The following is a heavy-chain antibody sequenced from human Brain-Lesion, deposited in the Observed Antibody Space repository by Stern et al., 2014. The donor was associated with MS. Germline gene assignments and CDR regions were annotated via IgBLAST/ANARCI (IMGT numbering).Heavy chain of an antibody. Sequence: QLQLQESGPGLVKPSQTLSLSCTVSGGSISSGGYYWSWIRQPAGKGLEWIGRIFNSGSTRYNPSLKRRVTISIDTSKNQFSLRLNSMTAADTAVYYCARGRVVPGFQYYATDVWGQGTTVIVSS. CDR1: GGSISSGGYY. D-gene: IGHD2-2*01. V-gene: IGHV4-61*02. CDR3: ARGRVVPGFQYYATDV. J-gene: IGHJ6*02. CDR2: IFNSGST.